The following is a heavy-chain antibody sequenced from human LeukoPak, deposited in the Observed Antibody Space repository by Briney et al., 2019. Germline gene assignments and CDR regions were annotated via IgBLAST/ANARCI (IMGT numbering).Heavy chain of an antibody. CDR2: IYYSGST. Sequence: SETLSLTCTVSGGSISSYYWSWIRQPPGKGLEWIGYIYYSGSTNYNPSLKSRVTISVDTSKNQFSLKLSSVTAADTAVYYCARYPQGYCSSTSCYNQAFDIWGQGTMVTVSS. V-gene: IGHV4-59*01. D-gene: IGHD2-2*02. CDR3: ARYPQGYCSSTSCYNQAFDI. CDR1: GGSISSYY. J-gene: IGHJ3*02.